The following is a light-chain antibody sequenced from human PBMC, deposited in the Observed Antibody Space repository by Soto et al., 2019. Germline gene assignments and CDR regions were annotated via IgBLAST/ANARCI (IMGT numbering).Light chain of an antibody. CDR3: QQYHNCWT. V-gene: IGKV3-15*01. CDR2: SAS. CDR1: QSLSSD. J-gene: IGKJ1*01. Sequence: TQSPGSLSLSPGEGDSLXCRASQSLSSDVGWYQQRTGKARRLLIYSASTRVTGITARFSGSGYGKEFNIAISRLQSEDLAVYDCQQYHNCWTFGQGTKVDIK.